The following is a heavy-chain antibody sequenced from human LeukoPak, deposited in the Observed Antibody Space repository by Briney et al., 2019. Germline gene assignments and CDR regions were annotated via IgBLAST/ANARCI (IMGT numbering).Heavy chain of an antibody. V-gene: IGHV4-4*09. D-gene: IGHD5-24*01. Sequence: SETLPLTCTVSGGSISSYYWSWIRQPPGKGLEWIGYIYTSGSTNCNPSLKSRVTISVDTSKNQFSLKLSSVTAADTAVYYCARLLATRWLHFDYWGQGTLVTVSS. CDR2: IYTSGST. CDR1: GGSISSYY. J-gene: IGHJ4*02. CDR3: ARLLATRWLHFDY.